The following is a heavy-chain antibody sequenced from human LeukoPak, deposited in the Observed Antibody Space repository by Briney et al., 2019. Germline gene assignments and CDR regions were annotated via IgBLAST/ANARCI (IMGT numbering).Heavy chain of an antibody. CDR3: ARDHYDSTRRYYYYMDV. J-gene: IGHJ6*03. Sequence: PSETLSLTCTVSGGSISSYYWSWIRQPPGKGLEWVGYIYYSGSTNYSPSLKSRVTISVDTSKNQFSLKLSSVTAADTAVYYCARDHYDSTRRYYYYMDVWGKGTTVTVSS. CDR1: GGSISSYY. V-gene: IGHV4-59*12. D-gene: IGHD3-22*01. CDR2: IYYSGST.